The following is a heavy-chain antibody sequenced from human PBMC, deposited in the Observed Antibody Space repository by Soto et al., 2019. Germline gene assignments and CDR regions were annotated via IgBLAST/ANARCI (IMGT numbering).Heavy chain of an antibody. J-gene: IGHJ4*02. Sequence: QVQLQESGPGLVKPSQTLSLTCTVSGGSISSGDYYWSWIRQHPGKGLEWIGYIYYSGSTHYNPSLQGRVTISVDTSENQFSLKLSSVTAADTAVYYCARWDGGPRYYFDYWGQGSLVTVSS. CDR3: ARWDGGPRYYFDY. CDR2: IYYSGST. D-gene: IGHD1-26*01. CDR1: GGSISSGDYY. V-gene: IGHV4-31*03.